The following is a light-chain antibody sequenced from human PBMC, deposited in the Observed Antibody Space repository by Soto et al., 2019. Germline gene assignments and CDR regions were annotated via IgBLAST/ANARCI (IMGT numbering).Light chain of an antibody. CDR2: KAS. Sequence: DIQITQSPSTLSASVGDRVTISCRASQSINNWLAWYQQKPGKAPKLLIYKASSLQSGVPSRFSGSGSGTEFTLTINSLQPDDFATYYCQQYNSYPWTFGQGTKVEIK. J-gene: IGKJ1*01. CDR3: QQYNSYPWT. V-gene: IGKV1-5*03. CDR1: QSINNW.